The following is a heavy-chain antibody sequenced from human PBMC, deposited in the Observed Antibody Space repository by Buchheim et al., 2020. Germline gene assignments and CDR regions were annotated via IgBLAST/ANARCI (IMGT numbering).Heavy chain of an antibody. V-gene: IGHV3-30*18. CDR2: ISDDGSDK. CDR1: GFTFNKYG. Sequence: QVQLVESGGGAVQPGRSLRLSCAASGFTFNKYGMHWVRQAPGKGLEWLAVISDDGSDKYYADSVKGRLTISRDNFKNTLFLEMNSLRPEDTAVYYCAKTGIVGYNHQYSWLDPWSEGAL. CDR3: AKTGIVGYNHQYSWLDP. J-gene: IGHJ5*02. D-gene: IGHD1-14*01.